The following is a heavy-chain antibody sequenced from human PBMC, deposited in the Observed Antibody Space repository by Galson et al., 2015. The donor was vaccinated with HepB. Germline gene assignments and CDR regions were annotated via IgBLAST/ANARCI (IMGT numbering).Heavy chain of an antibody. D-gene: IGHD5-24*01. Sequence: SETLSLTCTGSGGSISSYYWSWIRQPPGKGLEWIGYIYYSGSTNYNPSLKSRVTISVDTSKNQFSLKLSSVTATDTAVYYCARGRGVLDPWGQGTLVTVSS. V-gene: IGHV4-59*01. CDR3: ARGRGVLDP. CDR1: GGSISSYY. CDR2: IYYSGST. J-gene: IGHJ5*02.